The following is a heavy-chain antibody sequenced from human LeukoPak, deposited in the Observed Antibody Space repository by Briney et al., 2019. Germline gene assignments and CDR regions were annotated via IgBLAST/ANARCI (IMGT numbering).Heavy chain of an antibody. V-gene: IGHV1-69*13. CDR1: GGTFSSYA. Sequence: SVKVSCKASGGTFSSYAISWVRQAPGQGLGWMGGIIPIFGTANYAQKFQGRVTITADESTSTAYMELSSLRSEDTAVYYCAREGSYCGGDCYPNWFDPWGQGTLVTVSS. CDR3: AREGSYCGGDCYPNWFDP. CDR2: IIPIFGTA. J-gene: IGHJ5*02. D-gene: IGHD2-21*02.